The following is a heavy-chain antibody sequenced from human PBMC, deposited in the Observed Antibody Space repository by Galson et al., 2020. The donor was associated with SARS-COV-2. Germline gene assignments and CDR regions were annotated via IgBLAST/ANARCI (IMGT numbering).Heavy chain of an antibody. CDR2: ISSSSSTI. Sequence: GESLKISCAASGFTFSSYSMNWVRQAPGKGLEWVSYISSSSSTIYYADSVKGRFTISRDNAKNSLYLQMNSLRAEDTAVYYCARDQSYSSGWSDYYYYSGMDVWGQGTTVTVSS. D-gene: IGHD6-19*01. J-gene: IGHJ6*02. CDR3: ARDQSYSSGWSDYYYYSGMDV. V-gene: IGHV3-48*04. CDR1: GFTFSSYS.